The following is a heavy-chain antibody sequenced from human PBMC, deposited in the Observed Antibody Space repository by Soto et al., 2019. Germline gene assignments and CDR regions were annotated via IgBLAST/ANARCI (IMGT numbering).Heavy chain of an antibody. CDR2: LFGSGRGI. V-gene: IGHV3-23*01. J-gene: IGHJ3*02. CDR1: GFTFSTYA. Sequence: PGGSLRLSCAASGFTFSTYAMSWVRQAPGKGLEWVAGLFGSGRGISYADAVKGRFIISRDNSNNFLYLQMHGLRVEDTAVYYCARDTTVVTPFRFAFDIWGQGTMVTVSS. CDR3: ARDTTVVTPFRFAFDI. D-gene: IGHD4-17*01.